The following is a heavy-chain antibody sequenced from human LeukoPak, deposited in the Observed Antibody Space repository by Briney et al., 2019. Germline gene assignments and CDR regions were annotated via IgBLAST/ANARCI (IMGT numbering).Heavy chain of an antibody. J-gene: IGHJ4*02. CDR2: TSYDGSNE. Sequence: HPGGSLRLSCAASGFTFSSYSMNWDRQAPGKGLEWVAVTSYDGSNEYYADSVKGRFTISRDNSRNTVYVKMNSLRAEDTAVYYCAKESGGLVLGFHRQYFDYWGQGTLITVSS. CDR3: AKESGGLVLGFHRQYFDY. V-gene: IGHV3-30*18. D-gene: IGHD3/OR15-3a*01. CDR1: GFTFSSYS.